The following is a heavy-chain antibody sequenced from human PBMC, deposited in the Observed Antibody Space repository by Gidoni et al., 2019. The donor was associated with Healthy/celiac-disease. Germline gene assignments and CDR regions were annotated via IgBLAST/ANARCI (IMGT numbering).Heavy chain of an antibody. CDR2: ISYDGSNK. V-gene: IGHV3-30*18. Sequence: QVQLVESGGGVVQPGRSLRLPCAASGFTFSSYGMHWVRQAPGKGLEWVAVISYDGSNKYYADSVKGRFTISRDNSKNTLYLQMNSLRAEDTAVYYCAKDLEVTAIGMDVWGQGTTVTVSS. D-gene: IGHD2-21*02. J-gene: IGHJ6*02. CDR1: GFTFSSYG. CDR3: AKDLEVTAIGMDV.